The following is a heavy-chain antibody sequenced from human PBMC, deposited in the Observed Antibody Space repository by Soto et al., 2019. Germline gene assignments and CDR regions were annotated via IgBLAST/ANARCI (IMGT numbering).Heavy chain of an antibody. CDR2: IWYDGSKK. CDR1: GFTFSTYG. V-gene: IGHV3-33*01. J-gene: IGHJ4*02. D-gene: IGHD2-15*01. CDR3: GRFPTSGIAY. Sequence: QVHLVESGGGVVQPGRSLGLSCAASGFTFSTYGMHWVRQAPGKGLEWVTVIWYDGSKKYYADSVKGRFTISRDNSKNTLYVQMNSLRAEDTAVYYCGRFPTSGIAYWGQGTLVTVSS.